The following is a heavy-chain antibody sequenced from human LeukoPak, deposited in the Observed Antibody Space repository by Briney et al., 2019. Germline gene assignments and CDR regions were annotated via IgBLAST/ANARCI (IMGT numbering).Heavy chain of an antibody. CDR1: GFTFTSYW. V-gene: IGHV3-7*01. CDR3: ARERTGALDY. CDR2: IKQDGSEK. Sequence: GGSLRLSCAASGFTFTSYWMSWARQAPGKGLEWVANIKQDGSEKYCVDSMKGRFTISRDNTKNSLYLQMNSLRAEDTAVYYCARERTGALDYWGQGTLVTVSS. J-gene: IGHJ4*02. D-gene: IGHD7-27*01.